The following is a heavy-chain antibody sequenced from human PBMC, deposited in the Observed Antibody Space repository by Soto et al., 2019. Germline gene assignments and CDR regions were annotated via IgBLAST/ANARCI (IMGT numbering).Heavy chain of an antibody. J-gene: IGHJ4*02. CDR1: GFTFSSYA. CDR3: AALVVTAIDDY. D-gene: IGHD2-21*02. Sequence: QVQLVESGGGVVQPGRSLRLSCAASGFTFSSYAMHWVRQAPGKGLEWVAVISYDGSNKYYADSVKGRFTISRDNSKNTLYLQMNRLRAEDTAVYYCAALVVTAIDDYWGQGTLVTVSS. V-gene: IGHV3-30-3*01. CDR2: ISYDGSNK.